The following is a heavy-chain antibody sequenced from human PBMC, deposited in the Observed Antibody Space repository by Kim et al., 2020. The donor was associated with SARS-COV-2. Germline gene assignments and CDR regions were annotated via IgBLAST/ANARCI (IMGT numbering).Heavy chain of an antibody. V-gene: IGHV3-66*03. J-gene: IGHJ6*02. CDR2: VYNNGRT. CDR3: ARDSLLWYGQFRADYYFGLDV. D-gene: IGHD6-13*01. CDR1: VTVNSNY. Sequence: GGSLRLSCTASVTVNSNYMSWVRQAPGKGLEWVSTVYNNGRTYYADFVMGRFTVSRDSSKKTLYLQMNSLRGDDTAVYYCARDSLLWYGQFRADYYFGLDVWGQGTTVTVSS.